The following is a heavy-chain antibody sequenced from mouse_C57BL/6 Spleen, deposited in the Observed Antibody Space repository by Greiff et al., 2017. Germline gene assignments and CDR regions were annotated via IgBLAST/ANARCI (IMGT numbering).Heavy chain of an antibody. CDR1: GFTFSSYA. D-gene: IGHD2-4*01. J-gene: IGHJ2*01. CDR3: ARGVYYDYSFDY. Sequence: EVKLMESGGGLVTPGGSLKLSCAASGFTFSSYAMSWVRQTPEKRLEWVATISDGGSYTYYPDNVKGRFTISRDNAKNNLYLQMSHLKSEDTAMYYCARGVYYDYSFDYWGQGTTLTVSS. CDR2: ISDGGSYT. V-gene: IGHV5-4*03.